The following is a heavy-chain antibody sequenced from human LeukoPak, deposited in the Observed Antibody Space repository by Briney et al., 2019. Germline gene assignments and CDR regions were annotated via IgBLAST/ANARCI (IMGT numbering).Heavy chain of an antibody. V-gene: IGHV1-69*04. D-gene: IGHD3-10*01. J-gene: IGHJ4*02. CDR3: ARGLQRYYGSGSSFDY. Sequence: SVKVSCKASGGTFSSYAISWVRQAPGQGLEWMGRIIPILGIANYAQKFQGRVTITADKSTSTAYMELSSLRSEDTAVYYCARGLQRYYGSGSSFDYWGQGTLVTVSS. CDR1: GGTFSSYA. CDR2: IIPILGIA.